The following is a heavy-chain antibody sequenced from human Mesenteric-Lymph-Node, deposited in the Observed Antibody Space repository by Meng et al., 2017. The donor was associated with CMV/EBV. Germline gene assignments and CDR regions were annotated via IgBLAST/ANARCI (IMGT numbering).Heavy chain of an antibody. CDR2: INHSGST. J-gene: IGHJ4*02. CDR3: ARGSSYDILTGYFDY. Sequence: HVPGHQSGAGLLKPSETLSVTCAVYGGSFSGYYWNWIRQSPEKGLEWIGEINHSGSTTYNPSFTSRIIISVDTSTNQISLNMSSVTAADTAVYYCARGSSYDILTGYFDYWGQGALVTVSS. V-gene: IGHV4-34*01. CDR1: GGSFSGYY. D-gene: IGHD3-9*01.